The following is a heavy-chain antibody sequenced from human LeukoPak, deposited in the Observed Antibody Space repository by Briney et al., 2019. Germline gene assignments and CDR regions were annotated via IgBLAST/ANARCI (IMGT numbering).Heavy chain of an antibody. CDR1: GGSFSGYY. D-gene: IGHD6-13*01. Sequence: SETLSLTCAVYGGSFSGYYWSWIRKPPGKGLEWIGEINHSGSTNYNPSLKSRVTISVDTSKNQFSLKLSSVTAADTAVYYCARGRLRVAAAGTTRRGSFDYWGQGTLVTVSS. CDR2: INHSGST. V-gene: IGHV4-34*01. CDR3: ARGRLRVAAAGTTRRGSFDY. J-gene: IGHJ4*02.